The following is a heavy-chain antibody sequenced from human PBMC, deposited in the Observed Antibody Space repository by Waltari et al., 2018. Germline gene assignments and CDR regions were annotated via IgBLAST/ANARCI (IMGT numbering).Heavy chain of an antibody. V-gene: IGHV4-34*01. J-gene: IGHJ3*02. CDR2: INHSGST. CDR3: ARQCPDYYDSSGQGGDAFDI. CDR1: GGSFSGYY. Sequence: QVQLQQWGAGLLKPSETLSLTCAVYGGSFSGYYWSWIRQPPGKGLEGIGEINHSGSTNYNPSLKSRVTISVDTSKNQFSLKLSSVTAADTAVYYCARQCPDYYDSSGQGGDAFDIWGQGTMVTVSS. D-gene: IGHD3-22*01.